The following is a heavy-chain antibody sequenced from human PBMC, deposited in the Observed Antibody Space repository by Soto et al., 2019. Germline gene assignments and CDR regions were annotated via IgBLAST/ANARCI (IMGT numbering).Heavy chain of an antibody. D-gene: IGHD3-22*01. J-gene: IGHJ4*02. V-gene: IGHV2-70*01. Sequence: SGPTLVNPTQTLTLTCTFSGFSLSTSGMCVTWIRQPPGKALEWLALIDWDDDKYYSTSLKTRLTVSQDTSKNQVVLTMTNMDPVDTATYYCARATYYYDSSGYSIIDYWGQGTLVTVSS. CDR1: GFSLSTSGMC. CDR3: ARATYYYDSSGYSIIDY. CDR2: IDWDDDK.